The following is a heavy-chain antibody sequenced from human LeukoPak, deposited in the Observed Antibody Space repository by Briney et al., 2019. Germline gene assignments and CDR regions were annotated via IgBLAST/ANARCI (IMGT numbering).Heavy chain of an antibody. CDR3: ARHKPTYYDFWSGYYSGWFDP. J-gene: IGHJ5*02. Sequence: SETLSLTCAVYGGSFSGYYWSWIRQPPGKGLEWIGEINHSGSTNYNPSLKSRDTISVDTSKNQFSLKLSSVTAADTAVYCCARHKPTYYDFWSGYYSGWFDPWGQGTLVTVSS. V-gene: IGHV4-34*01. D-gene: IGHD3-3*01. CDR1: GGSFSGYY. CDR2: INHSGST.